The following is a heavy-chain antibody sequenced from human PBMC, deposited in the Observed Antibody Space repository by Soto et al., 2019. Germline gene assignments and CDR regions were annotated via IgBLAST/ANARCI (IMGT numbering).Heavy chain of an antibody. J-gene: IGHJ5*02. CDR1: GGSFSGYY. CDR2: INHSGST. V-gene: IGHV4-34*01. D-gene: IGHD2-15*01. Sequence: NPSETLSLTCAVYGGSFSGYYWSWIRQPPGKGLEWIGEINHSGSTNYNPSLKSRVTISVDTSKNQFSLKLSSVTAADTAVYYCARQVVAAMGYNWFDPWGQGTLVTVSS. CDR3: ARQVVAAMGYNWFDP.